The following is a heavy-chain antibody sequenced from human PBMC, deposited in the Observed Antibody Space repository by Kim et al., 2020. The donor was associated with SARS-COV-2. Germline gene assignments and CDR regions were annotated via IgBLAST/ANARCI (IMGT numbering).Heavy chain of an antibody. CDR3: ARGRAGVVPSPILGLGPYYDYYAMDV. CDR2: VNHSGIT. J-gene: IGHJ6*02. Sequence: SKTLSLTCAVYGGSFSAYSWIWIRQAPGKGLEWIGEVNHSGITKYHPSLKSRVTISVDTSKNQFSLKLPSVTAADTAVFYCARGRAGVVPSPILGLGPYYDYYAMDVWGQGTTVTVS. V-gene: IGHV4-34*01. D-gene: IGHD3-3*01. CDR1: GGSFSAYS.